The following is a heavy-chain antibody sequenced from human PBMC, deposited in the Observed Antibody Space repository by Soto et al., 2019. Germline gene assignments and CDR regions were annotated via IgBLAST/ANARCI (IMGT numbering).Heavy chain of an antibody. CDR2: ISGSGGST. CDR1: GFTFSSYA. J-gene: IGHJ6*02. D-gene: IGHD3-9*01. Sequence: GGSLRLSCAASGFTFSSYAMSWVRQAPGKGLEWVSAISGSGGSTYYADSVKGRFTISRDNSKNTLYLQMNSLRAEDTAVYYCAKDDYDILTGYYTTHRYYYGMDVWGQGTTVTVSS. CDR3: AKDDYDILTGYYTTHRYYYGMDV. V-gene: IGHV3-23*01.